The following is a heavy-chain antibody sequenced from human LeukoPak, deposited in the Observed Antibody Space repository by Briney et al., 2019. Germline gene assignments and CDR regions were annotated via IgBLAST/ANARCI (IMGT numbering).Heavy chain of an antibody. J-gene: IGHJ4*02. CDR3: AKVGATQDF. CDR1: GFTFSGYA. V-gene: IGHV3-23*01. Sequence: PGGSLRLSCAASGFTFSGYAMSWGPQTPGKGLQWVSAVSVSGGSTYYADSVKGRFTVSRDNSQNTLYLQMNSLRAEDTAVYYCAKVGATQDFWGQGTLVTVSS. CDR2: VSVSGGST. D-gene: IGHD1-26*01.